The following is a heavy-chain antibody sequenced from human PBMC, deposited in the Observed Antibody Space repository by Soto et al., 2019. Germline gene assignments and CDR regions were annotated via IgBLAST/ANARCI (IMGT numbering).Heavy chain of an antibody. V-gene: IGHV1-69*13. CDR2: IIPICGTA. CDR1: GGTFSSYA. J-gene: IGHJ6*02. D-gene: IGHD6-13*01. CDR3: ARVEGSFMAAADPATYYSYARGV. Sequence: GASVKVSCKASGGTFSSYAISWVRQAPGQGLEWMGGIIPICGTANYAQKFQGRVTITADESTSTAYMELSSLNSEDTDVYYCARVEGSFMAAADPATYYSYARGVWGRGTT.